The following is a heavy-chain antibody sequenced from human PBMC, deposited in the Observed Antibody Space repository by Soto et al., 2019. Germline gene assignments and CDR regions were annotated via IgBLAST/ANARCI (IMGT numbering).Heavy chain of an antibody. D-gene: IGHD6-13*01. J-gene: IGHJ4*02. V-gene: IGHV1-46*01. Sequence: ASVKVSCKASGYTFTSYYMHWVRQAPGQGLEWMGIINPLGGSTSYAQKFQGRVTMTGDTSTTTVYMELSSLRSEDTAVYYCASAAAAGTRLDYWGQGTLVTAPQ. CDR3: ASAAAAGTRLDY. CDR2: INPLGGST. CDR1: GYTFTSYY.